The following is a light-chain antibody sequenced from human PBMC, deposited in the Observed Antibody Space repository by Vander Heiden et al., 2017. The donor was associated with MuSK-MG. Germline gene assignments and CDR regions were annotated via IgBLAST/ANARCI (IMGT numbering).Light chain of an antibody. V-gene: IGKV3-20*01. CDR1: QSVSSTY. Sequence: EIVLTQSPGTLSLSPGESATLSCRASQSVSSTYFAWYQQKPGQTPRLLIYGTSSRATGVPDRFSGSGSETDFTLTISRLEPEDFAVYYCQQDDRSPRTFGQGTKVEIK. CDR2: GTS. CDR3: QQDDRSPRT. J-gene: IGKJ1*01.